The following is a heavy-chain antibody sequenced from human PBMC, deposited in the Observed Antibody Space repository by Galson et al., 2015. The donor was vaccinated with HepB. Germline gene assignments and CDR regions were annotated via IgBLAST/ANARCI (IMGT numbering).Heavy chain of an antibody. CDR3: ARARLEGTPGKPRFDN. D-gene: IGHD4-23*01. Sequence: SVKVSCKASGYSFTSFHMHWVRQAPGQGLEWLGIINPEAGATNYAQKLRGRVTMTRDTYTRTFYMDLSSLRPEDTALYYCARARLEGTPGKPRFDNLGQGTLVTVSS. CDR2: INPEAGAT. J-gene: IGHJ4*02. CDR1: GYSFTSFH. V-gene: IGHV1-46*01.